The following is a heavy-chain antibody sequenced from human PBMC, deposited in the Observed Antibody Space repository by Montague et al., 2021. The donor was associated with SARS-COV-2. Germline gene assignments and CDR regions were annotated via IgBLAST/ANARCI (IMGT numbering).Heavy chain of an antibody. Sequence: SETLSLTCAVYLHSVIPFPQARIPRSPASTPVSVAAVLPSWATNYNPSLGSRVAIFIDTSKAQFSLTLASLTIADTAIYYCARFIRTGTTSRFDRWGQGIQV. J-gene: IGHJ4*02. CDR1: LHSVIPFP. CDR2: VLPSWAT. D-gene: IGHD1-1*01. V-gene: IGHV4-59*10. CDR3: ARFIRTGTTSRFDR.